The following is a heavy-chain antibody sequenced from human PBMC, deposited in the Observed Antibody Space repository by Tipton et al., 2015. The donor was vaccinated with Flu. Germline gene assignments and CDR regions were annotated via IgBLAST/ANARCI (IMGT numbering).Heavy chain of an antibody. J-gene: IGHJ4*02. CDR2: VYYSGSS. D-gene: IGHD6-13*01. V-gene: IGHV4-39*07. CDR3: AIEGYSSSLNL. Sequence: TLSLTCTVSGGSISSNTYYWGWIRQPPGKGLEWIGGVYYSGSSYYNPSLKSRVTISVDTSKNQFSLKLSSVTAADTAVYYCAIEGYSSSLNLWGQGTLVTVSS. CDR1: GGSISSNTYY.